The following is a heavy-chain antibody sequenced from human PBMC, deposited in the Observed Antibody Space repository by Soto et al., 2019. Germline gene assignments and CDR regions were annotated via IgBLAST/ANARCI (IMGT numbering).Heavy chain of an antibody. CDR2: IIPVFGTA. CDR3: ARVGYCSGGSCYSGGYYGMDV. D-gene: IGHD2-15*01. CDR1: GGTFSSYA. J-gene: IGHJ6*02. V-gene: IGHV1-69*13. Sequence: SVKVSCKASGGTFSSYAISWVRQAPGQGLEGMGGIIPVFGTANYAQTFQGRVTITADESTSTAYMELSSLRSEDKAVYYCARVGYCSGGSCYSGGYYGMDVWGQGTTVTVSS.